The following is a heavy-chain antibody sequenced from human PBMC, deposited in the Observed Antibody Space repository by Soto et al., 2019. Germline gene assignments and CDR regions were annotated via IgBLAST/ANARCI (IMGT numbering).Heavy chain of an antibody. V-gene: IGHV3-9*01. CDR1: GFTFDDYA. CDR3: AKDKGDYGDYGVDY. Sequence: EVQLVESGGGLVQPGRSLRLSCAASGFTFDDYAMHWVRQAPGKGLEWVSGISWNSGSIGYADSVKGRFTISRDNAKNSLYLQMKSLRAEDTALYYCAKDKGDYGDYGVDYWGQGTLVTVSS. J-gene: IGHJ4*02. D-gene: IGHD4-17*01. CDR2: ISWNSGSI.